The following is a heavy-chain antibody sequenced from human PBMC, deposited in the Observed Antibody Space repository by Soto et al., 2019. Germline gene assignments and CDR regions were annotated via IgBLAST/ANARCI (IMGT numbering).Heavy chain of an antibody. CDR2: IKEDGSDT. D-gene: IGHD2-15*01. V-gene: IGHV3-7*01. Sequence: EVQLVESGGGLVQPGGSLRLSCAASGFTFSSYWMSWVRQAPRKVLEWVANIKEDGSDTYYVDSVKGRFTISRDNAKNSLYLEMNSLRGEDTAVYYCARSRGWRDTFDIGGQGTMVTVSS. CDR1: GFTFSSYW. CDR3: ARSRGWRDTFDI. J-gene: IGHJ3*02.